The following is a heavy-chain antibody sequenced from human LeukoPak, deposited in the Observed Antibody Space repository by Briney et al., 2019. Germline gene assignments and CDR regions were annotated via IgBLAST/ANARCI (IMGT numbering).Heavy chain of an antibody. CDR3: ARDGEGFDY. V-gene: IGHV1-18*04. CDR2: ITTYNSLT. Sequence: GASVKVSCKASGYTLTGYYMHWVRQAPGQGLEWMGWITTYNSLTHYAQKFQGRVTFTTDSSTTTAYMELRRLTSDDTAVYYCARDGEGFDYWGQGTVVTVSS. J-gene: IGHJ4*02. CDR1: GYTLTGYY.